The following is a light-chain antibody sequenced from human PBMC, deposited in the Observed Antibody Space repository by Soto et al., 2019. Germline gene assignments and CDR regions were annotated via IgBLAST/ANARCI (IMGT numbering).Light chain of an antibody. V-gene: IGKV3-15*01. CDR3: KQHNNWPST. CDR1: QNIHTN. CDR2: GAS. J-gene: IGKJ1*01. Sequence: EIVMTQSPATLSVSPGERATLSCRAGQNIHTNLAWYQQKPGQAPRLLIYGASSRATGIQARFSGSGSGTEFTLTIRSLQSEDFAVYYCKQHNNWPSTFGQGTKVDIK.